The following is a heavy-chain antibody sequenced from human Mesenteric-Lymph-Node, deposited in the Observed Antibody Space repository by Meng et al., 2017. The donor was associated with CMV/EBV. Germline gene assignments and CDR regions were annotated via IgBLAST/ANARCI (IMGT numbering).Heavy chain of an antibody. J-gene: IGHJ5*02. CDR1: GFTFSSYS. CDR2: ISSSSSYI. V-gene: IGHV3-21*01. CDR3: AKDLITWFDH. Sequence: GESLKISCAASGFTFSSYSMNWVRQAPGKGLEWVSSISSSSSYIYYADSVKGRFTISRDNAKNSLYLQMNSLRAEDTAVYYCAKDLITWFDHWGQETLVTVSS. D-gene: IGHD3-10*01.